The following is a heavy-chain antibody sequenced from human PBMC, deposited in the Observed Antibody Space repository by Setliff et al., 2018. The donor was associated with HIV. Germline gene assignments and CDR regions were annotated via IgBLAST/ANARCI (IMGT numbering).Heavy chain of an antibody. Sequence: RASVKVSCKVSGDTSSSYTISWVRQAPGQGLEWVGGIIALVGAASYAQKFQDRVTLTTDDSTNTAYMELSSLRSEDTAMYYCARSHEYGGSSAYWGQGTLVTVS. D-gene: IGHD1-26*01. V-gene: IGHV1-69*16. CDR3: ARSHEYGGSSAY. CDR1: GDTSSSYT. J-gene: IGHJ4*02. CDR2: IIALVGAA.